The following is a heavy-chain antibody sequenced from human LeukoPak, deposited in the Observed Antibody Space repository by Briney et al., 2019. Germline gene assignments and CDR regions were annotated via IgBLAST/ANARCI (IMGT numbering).Heavy chain of an antibody. D-gene: IGHD2-15*01. CDR3: ARHPFATPFDY. CDR2: IYYSGNT. V-gene: IGHV4-39*01. J-gene: IGHJ4*02. CDR1: GGSISSSSYY. Sequence: PSETLSLTCTVSGGSISSSSYYWGWIRQPPGKGLEWMGSIYYSGNTYFNPSLKSRVTMSLDTSKSQFSLRLSSVTAADTAVYFCARHPFATPFDYWGPGTLVTVSS.